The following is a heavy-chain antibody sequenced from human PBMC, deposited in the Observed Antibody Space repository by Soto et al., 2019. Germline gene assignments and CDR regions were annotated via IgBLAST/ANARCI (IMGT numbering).Heavy chain of an antibody. J-gene: IGHJ4*02. CDR1: GYTFRNFG. V-gene: IGHV1-18*01. CDR2: ISAYNANA. CDR3: ARENSYFDY. Sequence: QIQLLQSGAEVKKPGASVKVTCKASGYTFRNFGISWVRQVPGQGLEWMGWISAYNANANYAQKFQGRLTMTADTSMSTAYMELRSLRSDDTAVYYCARENSYFDYWGQGTLVTVSS.